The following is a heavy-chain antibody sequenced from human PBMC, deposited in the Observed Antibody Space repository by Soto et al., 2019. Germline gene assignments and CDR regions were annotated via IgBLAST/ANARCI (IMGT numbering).Heavy chain of an antibody. D-gene: IGHD5-12*01. CDR1: GGTFSSYA. V-gene: IGHV1-69*13. CDR3: ARGNKDGGNGDYYYDGMHV. CDR2: IIPIFGTA. J-gene: IGHJ6*02. Sequence: SVKVSCKASGGTFSSYAVSWVRQAPGQGLEWMGGIIPIFGTANYAQKFQGRVTITADESTSTAYMEPSSLRSEDTAVYYCARGNKDGGNGDYYYDGMHVCGQGTPVTVYS.